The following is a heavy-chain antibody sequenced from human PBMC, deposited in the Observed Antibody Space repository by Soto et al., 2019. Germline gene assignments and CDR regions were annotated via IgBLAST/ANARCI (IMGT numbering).Heavy chain of an antibody. CDR1: GFAVSSNY. D-gene: IGHD1-7*01. Sequence: PGGSLRLSCAASGFAVSSNYMTWVRQAPGKGLEWVSVIHSGGDTHYADSVRGRFTISRDNSKNTLYLQMNSLRAEDTAVYYCARSRTGTTYGGMDVRGQRTTVTVSS. CDR2: IHSGGDT. CDR3: ARSRTGTTYGGMDV. V-gene: IGHV3-66*01. J-gene: IGHJ6*02.